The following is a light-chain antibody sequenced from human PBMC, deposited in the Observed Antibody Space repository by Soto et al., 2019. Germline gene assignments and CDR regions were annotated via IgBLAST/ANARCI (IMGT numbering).Light chain of an antibody. CDR3: QQYYNTPFT. V-gene: IGKV4-1*01. J-gene: IGKJ3*01. Sequence: DIVMTQSPDSLAVYLGERATINCKSSQSVLYSSNNKNYLAWYQQKPGQPPKLLIYWASSRESGVPDRFSGSGSGTDFTLTISSLQAEDVAVYYGQQYYNTPFTFGPGTKVDI. CDR2: WAS. CDR1: QSVLYSSNNKNY.